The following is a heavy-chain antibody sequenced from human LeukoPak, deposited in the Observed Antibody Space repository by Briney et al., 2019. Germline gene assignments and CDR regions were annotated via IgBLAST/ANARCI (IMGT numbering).Heavy chain of an antibody. V-gene: IGHV1-18*01. D-gene: IGHD6-13*01. CDR3: ARTRYSSSWYLSFDY. Sequence: ASVKVSCKASGYTFTSYGISWVRQAPGQGLEWMGWISAYNGNTNYAQKLQGRVTMTTDTSTSTAYMELRSLRSDDTAVYYCARTRYSSSWYLSFDYWGQGTLVTVSS. CDR1: GYTFTSYG. J-gene: IGHJ4*02. CDR2: ISAYNGNT.